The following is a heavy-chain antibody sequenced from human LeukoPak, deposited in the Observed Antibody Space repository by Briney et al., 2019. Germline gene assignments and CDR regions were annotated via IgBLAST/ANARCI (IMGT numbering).Heavy chain of an antibody. V-gene: IGHV3-48*03. CDR2: ISSSGSTI. CDR1: GFTFSSYE. CDR3: AREVHYYDSSGDFSNWFDP. J-gene: IGHJ5*02. Sequence: PGESLRLSCAASGFTFSSYEMNWVRQAPGKGLEWVSYISSSGSTIYYADSVKGRFTISRDNAKNSLYLQMNSLRAEDTAVYYCAREVHYYDSSGDFSNWFDPWGQGTLVTVSS. D-gene: IGHD3-22*01.